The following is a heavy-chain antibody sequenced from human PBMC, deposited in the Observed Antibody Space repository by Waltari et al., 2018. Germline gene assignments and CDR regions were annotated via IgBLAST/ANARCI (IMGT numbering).Heavy chain of an antibody. Sequence: QVQLVQSGAEVKKPGASVKVSCKASGYTFTSYDINWVRQATGQGLEWMGWMKPNSGNTGYAQKFQGRVTMTRNTSISTAYMELSSLRSEDTAVYYCARGSGVYDFWSGYPFFDFWGQGTLVTVSS. V-gene: IGHV1-8*01. CDR2: MKPNSGNT. CDR1: GYTFTSYD. CDR3: ARGSGVYDFWSGYPFFDF. D-gene: IGHD3-3*01. J-gene: IGHJ4*02.